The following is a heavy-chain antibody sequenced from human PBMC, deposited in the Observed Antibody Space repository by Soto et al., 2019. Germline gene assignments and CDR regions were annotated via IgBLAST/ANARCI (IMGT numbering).Heavy chain of an antibody. V-gene: IGHV3-53*01. CDR1: GLTVSNNS. Sequence: EVQLVESGGGLIQPGGSLRLSCAASGLTVSNNSMSWVRQAPGKGLEWVSIIYSGGSTYYADSVTGRFTISRDNSKNTLYLQMDSLRAEDTAVYYCARAFNWNDAYFDYWGQGTLVTVSS. CDR2: IYSGGST. J-gene: IGHJ4*02. CDR3: ARAFNWNDAYFDY. D-gene: IGHD1-1*01.